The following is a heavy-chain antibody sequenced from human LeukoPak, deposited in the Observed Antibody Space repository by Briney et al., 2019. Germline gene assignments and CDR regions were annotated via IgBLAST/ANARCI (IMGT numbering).Heavy chain of an antibody. Sequence: GGSLRLSCVASGFTITNNWMYWVRQAPGRGLVWVSRIKNDESTAVYADSVKGRFTISRDNAKNSLYLQMNSLRAEDTALYYCARGGNTFGGVIHYFDYWGQGTLVTVSS. V-gene: IGHV3-74*03. CDR1: GFTITNNW. CDR3: ARGGNTFGGVIHYFDY. CDR2: IKNDESTA. J-gene: IGHJ4*02. D-gene: IGHD3-16*01.